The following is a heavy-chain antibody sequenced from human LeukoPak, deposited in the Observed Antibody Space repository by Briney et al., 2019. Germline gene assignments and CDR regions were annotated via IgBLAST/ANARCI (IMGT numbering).Heavy chain of an antibody. V-gene: IGHV4-59*01. Sequence: PSETLSLTCTVSGGSISRYYWSWIRQPPGKGLEWIGYIYYSGSTNYNPSLKSRVTISVDTSKNQFSLKLSSVTAADTAVYYCARDAPFDYVWGSYRSDAFDIWGQGTMVTVSS. CDR2: IYYSGST. CDR1: GGSISRYY. CDR3: ARDAPFDYVWGSYRSDAFDI. D-gene: IGHD3-16*02. J-gene: IGHJ3*02.